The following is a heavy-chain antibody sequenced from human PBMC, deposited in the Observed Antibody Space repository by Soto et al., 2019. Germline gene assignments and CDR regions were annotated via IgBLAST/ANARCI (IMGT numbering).Heavy chain of an antibody. CDR3: ARDPATVTSPFDY. J-gene: IGHJ4*02. V-gene: IGHV4-30-4*01. D-gene: IGHD4-4*01. CDR1: GGSISSGDYY. Sequence: PSETLSLTCTVSGGSISSGDYYWSWIRQPPGKGLEWIGYIYYSGSTYYNPSLKSRVTISVDTSKNQFSLKLSSVTAADTAVYYCARDPATVTSPFDYWGQGTLVTVSS. CDR2: IYYSGST.